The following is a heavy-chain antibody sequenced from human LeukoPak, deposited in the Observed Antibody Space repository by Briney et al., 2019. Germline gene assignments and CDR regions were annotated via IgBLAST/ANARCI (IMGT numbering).Heavy chain of an antibody. V-gene: IGHV4-39*01. CDR1: GGSISSSSYY. CDR3: ATQGYSYGDVDY. Sequence: PSETLSLTCTVSGGSISSSSYYWGWIRQPPGKGLEWIGSIYYSGSAYYNPSLKSRVTISVDTSKNQFSLKLSSVTAADTAVYYCATQGYSYGDVDYWGQGTLVTVSS. D-gene: IGHD5-18*01. J-gene: IGHJ4*02. CDR2: IYYSGSA.